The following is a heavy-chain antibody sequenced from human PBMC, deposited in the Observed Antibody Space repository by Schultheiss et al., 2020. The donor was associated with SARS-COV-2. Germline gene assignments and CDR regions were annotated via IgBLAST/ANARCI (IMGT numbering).Heavy chain of an antibody. D-gene: IGHD2-2*01. V-gene: IGHV4-39*07. CDR3: ARGIVVVPAAMGDYYYGMDV. CDR2: IHHSGTT. J-gene: IGHJ6*02. Sequence: SETLSLTCTVSGGSISSGDYYWSWIRQPPGKGLEWIASIHHSGTTYYNPSLKSRVTISVDTSKNQFSLKLSSVTAADTAVYYCARGIVVVPAAMGDYYYGMDVWGQGTTVTVSS. CDR1: GGSISSGDYY.